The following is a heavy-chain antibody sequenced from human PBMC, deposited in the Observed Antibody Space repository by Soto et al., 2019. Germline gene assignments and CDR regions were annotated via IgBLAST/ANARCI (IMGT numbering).Heavy chain of an antibody. CDR1: GGSISSYY. D-gene: IGHD3-9*01. Sequence: PSETLSLTCTVSGGSISSYYWSWIRQPPGKGLEWIGYIYYSGSTNYNPSLKSRVTISVDTSKNQFSLKLSSVTAADTAVYYCARVRLGSEPKGNYYYGMDVWGQGTTVTVSS. CDR2: IYYSGST. V-gene: IGHV4-59*01. CDR3: ARVRLGSEPKGNYYYGMDV. J-gene: IGHJ6*02.